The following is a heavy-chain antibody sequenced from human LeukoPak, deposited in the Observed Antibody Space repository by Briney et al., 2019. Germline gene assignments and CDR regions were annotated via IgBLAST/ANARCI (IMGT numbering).Heavy chain of an antibody. Sequence: SETLSLTCTVSGGSISSSSYYWGWIRQPPGKGLEWIGSIYYSGSTYYNPSLKSRVTISVDTSKNQFSLKLSSVTAADTAVYYCARVLPHGQKWLRLQNYYYYYMDVWGKGTTVTVSS. CDR2: IYYSGST. CDR1: GGSISSSSYY. CDR3: ARVLPHGQKWLRLQNYYYYYMDV. J-gene: IGHJ6*03. V-gene: IGHV4-39*07. D-gene: IGHD5-12*01.